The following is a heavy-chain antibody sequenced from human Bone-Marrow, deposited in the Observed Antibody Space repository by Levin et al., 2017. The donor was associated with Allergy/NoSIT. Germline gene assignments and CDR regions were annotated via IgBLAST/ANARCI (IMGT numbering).Heavy chain of an antibody. V-gene: IGHV4-59*01. CDR1: GGSITTYF. J-gene: IGHJ3*01. CDR3: ARDSGRVHRAFNV. Sequence: SSETLSLICTVSGGSITTYFWSWIRQPPGKGLEWIGHINDRGTTTYNSSLKSRVTISLDTSKNYISLNLTSVTAADTAVYYCARDSGRVHRAFNVWGQGTMVTVSS. D-gene: IGHD3-10*01. CDR2: INDRGTT.